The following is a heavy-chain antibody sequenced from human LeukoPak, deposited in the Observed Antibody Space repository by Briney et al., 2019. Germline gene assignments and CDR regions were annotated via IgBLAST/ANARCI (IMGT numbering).Heavy chain of an antibody. J-gene: IGHJ4*02. Sequence: GGSLRLSCAVSGISLSNYGMSWVRQAPGKGLEWVAGISGSGGGTNYADSVKGRFTISRDNPKNTLYLQMNRLRAEDTPVYFCAKRGVVIRVILVGFHKEAYYFDSWGQGALVTVSS. CDR2: ISGSGGGT. D-gene: IGHD3-22*01. CDR3: AKRGVVIRVILVGFHKEAYYFDS. V-gene: IGHV3-23*01. CDR1: GISLSNYG.